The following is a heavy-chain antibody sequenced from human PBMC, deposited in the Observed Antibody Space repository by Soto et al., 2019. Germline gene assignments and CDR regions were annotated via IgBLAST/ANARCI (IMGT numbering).Heavy chain of an antibody. Sequence: QVQVVQSGAEVKKPGASVKVSCKASGYTFTSYGISWVRQAPGQGLEWMGWINAYNGNTKYAQKLQGRVTMTTDTPTSTAYMEPRSLRSDDTAVYYCARDLGGGIAAPWGQGTLVTVSS. D-gene: IGHD6-13*01. V-gene: IGHV1-18*01. CDR1: GYTFTSYG. CDR3: ARDLGGGIAAP. CDR2: INAYNGNT. J-gene: IGHJ5*02.